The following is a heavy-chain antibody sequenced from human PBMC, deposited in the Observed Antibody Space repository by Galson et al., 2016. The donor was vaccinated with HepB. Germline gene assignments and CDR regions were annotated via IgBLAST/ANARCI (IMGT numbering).Heavy chain of an antibody. CDR2: ISYDGTNR. Sequence: SLRLSCAASGFTFDSYAMHWVRQAPDKGLAWVGVISYDGTNRYYADSVKGRFNIFRDNAKDTLSLQMSSLSAEDTAGYYCAKVEYIYGYVSWFAPWGQGTVVTASS. CDR1: GFTFDSYA. D-gene: IGHD5-18*01. CDR3: AKVEYIYGYVSWFAP. V-gene: IGHV3-30*18. J-gene: IGHJ5*02.